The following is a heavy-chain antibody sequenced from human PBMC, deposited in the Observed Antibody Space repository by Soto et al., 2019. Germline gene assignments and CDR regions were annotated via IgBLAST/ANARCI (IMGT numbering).Heavy chain of an antibody. V-gene: IGHV4-4*02. Sequence: SETLSLTCAVSGGSISSSNWWSWVRQPPGKGLEWIGDIYHSGSTYYNPSLKSGVTISADTSKNQFSLNLISVTAADTAVCYCRRSSRYITYVWAQGTTVPVSS. CDR3: RRSSRYITYV. D-gene: IGHD6-13*01. CDR1: GGSISSSNW. CDR2: IYHSGST. J-gene: IGHJ6*02.